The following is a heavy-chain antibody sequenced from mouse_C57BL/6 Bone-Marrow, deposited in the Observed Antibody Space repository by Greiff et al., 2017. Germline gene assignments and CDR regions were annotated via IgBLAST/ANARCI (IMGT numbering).Heavy chain of an antibody. CDR3: AGSKNCDSWFAF. Sequence: QVHVKQSGAELVRPGTSVKVSCKASGYAFTNYLIEWVKQRPGQGLEWIGVINPGSGGTNYNEKFKGKATLTADKSSSTAYMQLSSLTSEDSAVSFCAGSKNCDSWFAFGGQGTLVTVAA. V-gene: IGHV1-54*01. D-gene: IGHD4-1*01. CDR2: INPGSGGT. CDR1: GYAFTNYL. J-gene: IGHJ3*01.